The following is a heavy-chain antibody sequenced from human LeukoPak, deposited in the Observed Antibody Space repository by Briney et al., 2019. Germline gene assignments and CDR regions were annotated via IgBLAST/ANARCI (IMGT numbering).Heavy chain of an antibody. Sequence: GGSLRLSCAASGFTFSSYGMHWVRQAPGKGLEWVAVMSYDGSNKYYADSVKGRFTISRDNSKNTLYLQMNSLRAEDTAVYYCAKAGNYGDYYYYYGMDVWGQGTTVTVSS. J-gene: IGHJ6*02. CDR1: GFTFSSYG. V-gene: IGHV3-30*18. CDR3: AKAGNYGDYYYYYGMDV. CDR2: MSYDGSNK. D-gene: IGHD4-17*01.